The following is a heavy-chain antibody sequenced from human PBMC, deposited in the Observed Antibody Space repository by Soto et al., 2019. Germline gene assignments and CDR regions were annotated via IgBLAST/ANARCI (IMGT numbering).Heavy chain of an antibody. CDR2: IYYSGST. CDR3: ASTISADAFDI. D-gene: IGHD3-3*01. Sequence: SETLSLTCTVSGGSISSYYWSWIRQPPGKGLEWTGYIYYSGSTNYNPSLKSRVTISVDTSKNQFSLKLSSVTAADTAVYYCASTISADAFDIWGQGTMVTVSS. J-gene: IGHJ3*02. V-gene: IGHV4-59*01. CDR1: GGSISSYY.